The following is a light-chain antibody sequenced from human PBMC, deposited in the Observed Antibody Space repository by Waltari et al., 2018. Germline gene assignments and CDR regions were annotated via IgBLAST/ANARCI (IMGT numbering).Light chain of an antibody. J-gene: IGKJ4*01. V-gene: IGKV1-33*01. CDR1: QDSSNY. Sequence: DIQMTQSPSSLSASVGDRVTITYQASQDSSNYLNWYQQKPGKAPKVLIYDASNLEAEVPSRCSGSGSGTDCTFTISSLQPEDIATYYCQQYDNLPALTFGGGTKVEIK. CDR2: DAS. CDR3: QQYDNLPALT.